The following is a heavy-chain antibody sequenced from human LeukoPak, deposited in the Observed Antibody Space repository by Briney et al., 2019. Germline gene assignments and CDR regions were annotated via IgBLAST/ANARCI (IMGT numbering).Heavy chain of an antibody. CDR2: ISAYNGNT. CDR1: GYTFTSYG. Sequence: EASVKVSCKASGYTFTSYGITWVRQAPGQGLEWMGWISAYNGNTKYAQKLQDRVTMTTDTSTGTAYMELRSLRTDDAAVYYCARDLVADGYFDYWGQGTLVTVSS. D-gene: IGHD5-12*01. CDR3: ARDLVADGYFDY. J-gene: IGHJ4*02. V-gene: IGHV1-18*01.